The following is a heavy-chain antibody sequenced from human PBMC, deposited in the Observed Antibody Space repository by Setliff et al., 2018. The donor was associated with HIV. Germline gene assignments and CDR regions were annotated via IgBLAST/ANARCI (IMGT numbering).Heavy chain of an antibody. J-gene: IGHJ6*02. D-gene: IGHD3-3*01. CDR2: IYYSGST. CDR1: GGSISSGGYY. V-gene: IGHV4-31*03. Sequence: SETLSLTCTVSGGSISSGGYYWSWIRQHPGKGLEWIGYIYYSGSTYYNPSLKSRVSISVDTSNNQFSLKLSSVTAADTAMYYCARGHLDRTLFGVVTLRRGAGRPASYGMDVWGQGTTVTVSS. CDR3: ARGHLDRTLFGVVTLRRGAGRPASYGMDV.